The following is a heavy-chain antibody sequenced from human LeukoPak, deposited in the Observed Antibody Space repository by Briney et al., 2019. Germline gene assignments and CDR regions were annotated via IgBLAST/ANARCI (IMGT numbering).Heavy chain of an antibody. D-gene: IGHD2-15*01. J-gene: IGHJ4*02. CDR2: IYPSGST. CDR3: ARDSCSGGSCYLFDY. V-gene: IGHV4-4*07. CDR1: GGSISSYY. Sequence: SETLSLTCTVSGGSISSYYWSWIRQPAGKGLEWIGRIYPSGSTNYNPSLKSRVTMSVDTSKNQFSLKLSSVTAADTAVYYCARDSCSGGSCYLFDYWGQGTLVTVSS.